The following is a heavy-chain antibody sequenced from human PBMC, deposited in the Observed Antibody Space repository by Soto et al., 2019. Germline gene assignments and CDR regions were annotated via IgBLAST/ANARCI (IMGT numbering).Heavy chain of an antibody. CDR2: IKQDGSEK. CDR3: ARKRYGLAYCGGDCYSPDYYYGMDV. Sequence: RRLSCAASGFTFSSYWMSWVRQAPGKGLEWVANIKQDGSEKYYVDSVKGRFTISRDNAKNSLYLQMNSLRAEDTAVYYCARKRYGLAYCGGDCYSPDYYYGMDVWGQGTTVTVSS. J-gene: IGHJ6*02. V-gene: IGHV3-7*01. CDR1: GFTFSSYW. D-gene: IGHD2-21*02.